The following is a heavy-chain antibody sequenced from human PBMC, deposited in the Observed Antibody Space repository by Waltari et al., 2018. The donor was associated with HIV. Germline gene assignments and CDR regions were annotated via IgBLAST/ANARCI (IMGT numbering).Heavy chain of an antibody. D-gene: IGHD4-17*01. CDR1: GGSLSYYY. CDR2: IYYTGST. J-gene: IGHJ5*02. CDR3: ARDRIDYGDYDRRWFDP. Sequence: QVQLQESGPGLVKPSETLSLTCTVSGGSLSYYYWSWIRQPPGKGLEWIGYIYYTGSTNYNPSLKSRLTISVDTSKNQFSLKVTSVTAADTAVYYCARDRIDYGDYDRRWFDPWGQGILVTVSS. V-gene: IGHV4-59*01.